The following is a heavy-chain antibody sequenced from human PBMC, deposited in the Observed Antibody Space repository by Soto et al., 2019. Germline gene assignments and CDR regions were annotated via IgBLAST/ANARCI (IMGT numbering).Heavy chain of an antibody. Sequence: QITLKESGPTLVKPTQSLTLTCTFSGFSLSTAGVGVGWIRQPPGKALEWLALIYWDDDQRYSPSLKTRLTITKDTSKIQGVLTTSNMDPVYTATYFCAHAYGVIDWYFDLWGRGTLVSGSS. J-gene: IGHJ2*01. CDR1: GFSLSTAGVG. CDR3: AHAYGVIDWYFDL. V-gene: IGHV2-5*02. D-gene: IGHD4-17*01. CDR2: IYWDDDQ.